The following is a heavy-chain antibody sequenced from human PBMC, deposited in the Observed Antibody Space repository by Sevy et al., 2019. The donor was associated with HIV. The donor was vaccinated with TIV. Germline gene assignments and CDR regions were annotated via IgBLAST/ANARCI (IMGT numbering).Heavy chain of an antibody. D-gene: IGHD2-15*01. CDR3: ATVGLRYYSGASSYQGDWFDP. V-gene: IGHV1-24*01. CDR1: GYTLTKLS. J-gene: IGHJ5*02. CDR2: FDPQDGET. Sequence: ASVKVSCKVSGYTLTKLSIHWVRQAPGKGLEWMGDFDPQDGETIYAERFQGRLTMTVDTSTDTAYMGLGSLTSEDTAVYYCATVGLRYYSGASSYQGDWFDPWGQGTLVTVSS.